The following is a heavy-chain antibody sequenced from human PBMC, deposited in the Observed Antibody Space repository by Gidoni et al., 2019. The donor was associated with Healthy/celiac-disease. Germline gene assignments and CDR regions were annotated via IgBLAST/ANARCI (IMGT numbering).Heavy chain of an antibody. CDR1: GCTFRSYA. CDR3: AKRTIFGVVFIEDGHFDY. CDR2: ISGCSVST. V-gene: IGHV3-23*01. J-gene: IGHJ4*02. D-gene: IGHD3-3*01. Sequence: EVQLLESGGGLVQTGGSLRLSCAACGCTFRSYAMSWVRQAPGRGLEWVAAISGCSVSTYYADSVKGPFTTSRDHSKNTLYLQMNSLRADDTAVYYCAKRTIFGVVFIEDGHFDYWGQGTLVTVSS.